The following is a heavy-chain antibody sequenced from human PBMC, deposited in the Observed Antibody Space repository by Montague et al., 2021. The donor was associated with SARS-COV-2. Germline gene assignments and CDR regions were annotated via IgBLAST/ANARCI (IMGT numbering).Heavy chain of an antibody. CDR2: IYYSGTT. J-gene: IGHJ4*02. CDR1: SGSIISSGYY. D-gene: IGHD3-10*01. Sequence: ETLSLTCSVSSGSIISSGYYWGWIRQPPGKELEWIGNIYYSGTTYYDPSLQSRGTISVDTSKNHLSLRLSSVTAADTAVYFCARGMIRGVTTPFDYWGQGSQVTVSS. V-gene: IGHV4-39*02. CDR3: ARGMIRGVTTPFDY.